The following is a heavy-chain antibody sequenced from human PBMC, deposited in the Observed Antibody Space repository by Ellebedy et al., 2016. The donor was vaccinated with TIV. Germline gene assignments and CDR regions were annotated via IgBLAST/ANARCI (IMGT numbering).Heavy chain of an antibody. J-gene: IGHJ4*02. Sequence: GESLKISCAASGFSFRSSWMHWIRQAPEKGQVWVARINSDGSSTSYADSMKGRFTISRDNAENTLYLQMNSLTVADTAVYYCATGGNYYNGDWGRGTLVTVSS. CDR1: GFSFRSSW. CDR2: INSDGSST. D-gene: IGHD1-26*01. V-gene: IGHV3-74*01. CDR3: ATGGNYYNGD.